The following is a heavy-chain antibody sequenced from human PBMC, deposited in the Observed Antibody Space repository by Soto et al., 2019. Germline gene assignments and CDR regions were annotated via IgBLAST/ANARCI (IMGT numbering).Heavy chain of an antibody. J-gene: IGHJ4*02. CDR1: GYSFTSTG. V-gene: IGHV1-18*01. CDR3: ARDLDGSGSYFTDY. CDR2: TSTFNGEA. Sequence: ASVKVSCKASGYSFTSTGISWVRQAPGQGPERMGWTSTFNGEAKYAQRLQGRVTMTTDTSTTTAYMELRSLTSDDTAVYYCARDLDGSGSYFTDYWGQGTLVTVSS. D-gene: IGHD3-10*01.